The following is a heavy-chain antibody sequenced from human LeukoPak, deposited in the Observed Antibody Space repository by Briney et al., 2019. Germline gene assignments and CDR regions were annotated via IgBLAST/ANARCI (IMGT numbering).Heavy chain of an antibody. CDR3: VAGMGNY. D-gene: IGHD6-13*01. J-gene: IGHJ4*02. CDR2: INSDGNII. Sequence: GGSMRLSCAASGFTFSTYWMHWVRQVPGKGLVWVSRINSDGNIITYADSVKGRFTISRDNARNMVYLQMNSLRAEDTAVYYCVAGMGNYWGQGTLVPV. V-gene: IGHV3-74*01. CDR1: GFTFSTYW.